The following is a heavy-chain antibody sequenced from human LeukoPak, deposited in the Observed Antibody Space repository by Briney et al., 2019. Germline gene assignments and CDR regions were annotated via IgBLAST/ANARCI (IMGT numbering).Heavy chain of an antibody. CDR2: ISGSGGDT. J-gene: IGHJ5*02. CDR1: GFPFRNYA. V-gene: IGHV3-23*01. D-gene: IGHD2-2*01. Sequence: GGPLRLSCAASGFPFRNYAMSWVRQVPGKGLEWVSGISGSGGDTFYADPVKGRFNISRDNAKNSLYLQMNSLRAEDTAVYYCARDSTFGGSTSPTWDWFDRWGQGTLVTVSS. CDR3: ARDSTFGGSTSPTWDWFDR.